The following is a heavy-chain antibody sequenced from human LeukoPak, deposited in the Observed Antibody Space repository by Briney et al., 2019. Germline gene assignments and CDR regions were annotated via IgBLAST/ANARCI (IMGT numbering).Heavy chain of an antibody. J-gene: IGHJ6*03. CDR2: INPSGGST. Sequence: ASVKVSCKASGYAFTSYYMHWVRQAPGQGLEWMGIINPSGGSTSYAQKFQGRVTMTRDTSTSTVYMELSSLRSEDTAVYYCARDGYNFPYYYYMSVWGKGTTVTISS. V-gene: IGHV1-46*01. D-gene: IGHD5-24*01. CDR3: ARDGYNFPYYYYMSV. CDR1: GYAFTSYY.